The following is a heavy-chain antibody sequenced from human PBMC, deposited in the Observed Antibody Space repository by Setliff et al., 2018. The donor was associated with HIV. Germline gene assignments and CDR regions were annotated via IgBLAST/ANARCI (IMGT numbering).Heavy chain of an antibody. D-gene: IGHD3-10*01. CDR1: GSTFTSCF. CDR3: ARVETTVRGATYGLDV. J-gene: IGHJ6*02. Sequence: ASVKVSCQASGSTFTSCFMHWVRQAPGQGLEYMGIINPSDGTTDYTQKFQDRVTMTSDTSTSTVYMELRSLRSADTAVYYCARVETTVRGATYGLDVWGQGTTVTVSS. CDR2: INPSDGTT. V-gene: IGHV1-46*01.